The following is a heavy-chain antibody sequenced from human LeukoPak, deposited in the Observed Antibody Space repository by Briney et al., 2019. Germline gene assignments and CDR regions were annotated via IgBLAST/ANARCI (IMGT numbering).Heavy chain of an antibody. CDR1: GFTLSNYA. CDR2: ISGSGGTT. CDR3: AKDHWNYYDSSGFYDH. J-gene: IGHJ5*02. V-gene: IGHV3-23*01. Sequence: GGSLRLSCAASGFTLSNYAMNWVRQAPGKGLEWVSVISGSGGTTYYADSVKGRFTISRDNSKNTLYLQMNSLRAEDTALYYCAKDHWNYYDSSGFYDHWGQGTLVTVSS. D-gene: IGHD3-22*01.